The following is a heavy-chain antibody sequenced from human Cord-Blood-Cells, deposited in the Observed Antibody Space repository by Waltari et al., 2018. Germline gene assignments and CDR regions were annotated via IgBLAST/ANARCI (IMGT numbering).Heavy chain of an antibody. Sequence: QVQLVQSGAEVKKPGASVKVSCKASGYTFTGYYMHWVRQAPGQGLAWMGWINPNSVGTNYAQKFQGRVTMTRKTSISTAYMELSRLRSDDTAVYYCARDFQYYGGNYYYGMDVWGQGTTVTVSS. CDR1: GYTFTGYY. CDR2: INPNSVGT. D-gene: IGHD4-17*01. J-gene: IGHJ6*02. V-gene: IGHV1-2*02. CDR3: ARDFQYYGGNYYYGMDV.